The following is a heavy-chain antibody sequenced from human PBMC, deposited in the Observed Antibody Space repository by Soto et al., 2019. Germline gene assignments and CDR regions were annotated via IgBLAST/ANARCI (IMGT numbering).Heavy chain of an antibody. J-gene: IGHJ4*02. CDR2: IIPIFGTA. Sequence: ASVKVSCKASGGTFSSYAISWVRQAPGQGLEWMGGIIPIFGTANYAQKFQGRVTITADESTSTAYMELSSLISEDTAVYYCSRSYSSSWSSRMNLDYWGQGTLVTVSS. V-gene: IGHV1-69*13. D-gene: IGHD6-13*01. CDR1: GGTFSSYA. CDR3: SRSYSSSWSSRMNLDY.